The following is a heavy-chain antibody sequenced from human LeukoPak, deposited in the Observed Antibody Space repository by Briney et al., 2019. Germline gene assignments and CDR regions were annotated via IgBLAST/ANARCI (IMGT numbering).Heavy chain of an antibody. D-gene: IGHD3-3*02. CDR3: ARAPSPFLEWLYPLDY. J-gene: IGHJ4*02. CDR2: ISSSSSTI. V-gene: IGHV3-48*01. Sequence: GGSLRLSCIASGFTFSDFGMNWVRQAPGKGLEWVSYISSSSSTIYYADSVKGRFTISRDNAKNSLYLQMNSLRAEDTAVYYCARAPSPFLEWLYPLDYWGQGTLVTVSS. CDR1: GFTFSDFG.